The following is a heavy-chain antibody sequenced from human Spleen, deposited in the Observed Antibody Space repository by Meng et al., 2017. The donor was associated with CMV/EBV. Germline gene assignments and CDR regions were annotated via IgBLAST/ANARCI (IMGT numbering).Heavy chain of an antibody. CDR2: MNPNSGNT. J-gene: IGHJ6*02. Sequence: ASVKVSCKASGYTFTSYDINWVRQATGQGLEWMGWMNPNSGNTGYAQKFQGRVTITRNTSISTAYMELSSLRSEDTAVYYCARKGPNTMTTLYYYYYGMDVWGQGTTVTVSS. D-gene: IGHD4-11*01. CDR3: ARKGPNTMTTLYYYYYGMDV. V-gene: IGHV1-8*03. CDR1: GYTFTSYD.